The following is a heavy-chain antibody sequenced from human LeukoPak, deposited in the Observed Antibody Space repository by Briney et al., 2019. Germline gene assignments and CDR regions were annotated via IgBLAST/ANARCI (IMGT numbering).Heavy chain of an antibody. Sequence: PGGSLRLSCAASGFTFSNFWMNWVRQAPGKGLEWVAIIKQDGSEKIYVDSVKGRFTISRDNAKNSLYVQMNSLTVEDTAIYYCAGGSGWLIDHWGKGTLVTVSS. D-gene: IGHD6-19*01. J-gene: IGHJ4*02. CDR3: AGGSGWLIDH. V-gene: IGHV3-7*03. CDR1: GFTFSNFW. CDR2: IKQDGSEK.